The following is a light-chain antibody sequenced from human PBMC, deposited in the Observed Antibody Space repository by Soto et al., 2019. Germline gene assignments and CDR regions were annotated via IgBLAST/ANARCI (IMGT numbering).Light chain of an antibody. J-gene: IGKJ1*01. CDR1: QSISSW. CDR3: QQYNSYS. CDR2: HAS. V-gene: IGKV1-5*01. Sequence: DIQMTQSPSTLSASVGDIVTITCRASQSISSWLAWYQQKPGKAPKLLIYHASNLQSGVPSRFSCSGSGTEFTLTISSLQPDDFATYYCQQYNSYSFGQGTKVDIK.